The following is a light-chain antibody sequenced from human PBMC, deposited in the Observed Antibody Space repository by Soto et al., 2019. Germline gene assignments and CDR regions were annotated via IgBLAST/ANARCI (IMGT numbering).Light chain of an antibody. CDR1: QSISSW. CDR3: QQYNSYSPYS. J-gene: IGKJ2*01. CDR2: KAS. Sequence: DIQMTQSPSTLSASVGDRVTITCRASQSISSWLAWYQQKPGKAPKLLIYKASSLESGVPSRFSGSGSGTEFTFTISSLQPDDFATYYFQQYNSYSPYSFGQGTKLEIK. V-gene: IGKV1-5*03.